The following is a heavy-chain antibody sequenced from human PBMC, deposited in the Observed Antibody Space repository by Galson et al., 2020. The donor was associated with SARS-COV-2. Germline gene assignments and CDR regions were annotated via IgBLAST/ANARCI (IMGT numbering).Heavy chain of an antibody. Sequence: AGSLRLSCAASGFTFSSYAMSWVRQAPGKGLEWVSTISGSGGSTYYADSVKGRFTISRDNSKNTLYLQMNSLRAEDTAVYYWAKDYRSGYSGSPYPYDAFDIWGQGTMGTVSS. CDR1: GFTFSSYA. V-gene: IGHV3-23*01. CDR2: ISGSGGST. CDR3: AKDYRSGYSGSPYPYDAFDI. D-gene: IGHD1-26*01. J-gene: IGHJ3*02.